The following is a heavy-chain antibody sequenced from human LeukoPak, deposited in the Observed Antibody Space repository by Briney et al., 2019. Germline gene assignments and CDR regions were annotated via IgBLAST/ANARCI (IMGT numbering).Heavy chain of an antibody. V-gene: IGHV3-21*01. Sequence: GGSLRLSCAASGFTFSSYSMNWFRQAPGKGLEWVSSISSSSSYIYYADSVKGRFTISRDNAKNSLYLQMNSLRAEDTAVYYCARVGNTYYYGSGSYTSFDYWGQGTLVTVSS. J-gene: IGHJ4*02. CDR3: ARVGNTYYYGSGSYTSFDY. D-gene: IGHD3-10*01. CDR1: GFTFSSYS. CDR2: ISSSSSYI.